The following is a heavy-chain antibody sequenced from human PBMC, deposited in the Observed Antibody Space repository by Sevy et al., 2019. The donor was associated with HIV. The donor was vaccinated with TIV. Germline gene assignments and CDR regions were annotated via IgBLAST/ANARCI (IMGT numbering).Heavy chain of an antibody. CDR1: GLTFSNSW. CDR3: ARDYGPHLGVEE. CDR2: IKTDGSES. V-gene: IGHV3-7*01. D-gene: IGHD3-10*01. Sequence: GGSLRLSCEASGLTFSNSWLSWVRQAPGKGLEWVANIKTDGSESYYVDSLKGRFTISRENAKNSVYLQMNSLRAEDTALYYCARDYGPHLGVEEWGQGTLVTVSS. J-gene: IGHJ4*02.